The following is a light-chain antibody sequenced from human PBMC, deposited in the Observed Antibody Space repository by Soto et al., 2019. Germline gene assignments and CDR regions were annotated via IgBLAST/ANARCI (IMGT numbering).Light chain of an antibody. CDR1: MRDVGAYNL. V-gene: IGLV2-14*01. Sequence: QSVLTQPASVSGSPGQSITISCAGTMRDVGAYNLVSWYQQHPGRVPQLIIYEVRNRSSGISFRFSGSKSGNTASLTISGLQAEDEADYYCSSFTSKSTLIFGGGTKLT. J-gene: IGLJ2*01. CDR2: EVR. CDR3: SSFTSKSTLI.